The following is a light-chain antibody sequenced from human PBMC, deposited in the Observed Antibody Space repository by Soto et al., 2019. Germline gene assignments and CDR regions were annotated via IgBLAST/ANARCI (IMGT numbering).Light chain of an antibody. J-gene: IGKJ2*01. CDR2: DAS. CDR3: QQYNSYLYT. Sequence: DIQMTQSPSTLSASVGDRVTITCRASQSISSWLAWYQQKPGKAPKLLIYDASSLESGVPTRFSGSGSGTEFTLTISSLLPDDFATYYRQQYNSYLYTFGQGTKLEIK. V-gene: IGKV1-5*01. CDR1: QSISSW.